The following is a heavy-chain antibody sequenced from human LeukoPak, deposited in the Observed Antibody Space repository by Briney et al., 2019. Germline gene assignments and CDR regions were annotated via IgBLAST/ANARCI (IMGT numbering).Heavy chain of an antibody. D-gene: IGHD2-15*01. J-gene: IGHJ6*02. CDR3: AREGCSGGSCYSMYYYYGMDV. CDR2: IYTSGST. Sequence: SETLSLTCSVSGGSIGSYYWSWIRQPAGKGLEWIGHIYTSGSTNYNPSLKSRVTISVDTSKNQFSLKLSSVTAADTAVYYCAREGCSGGSCYSMYYYYGMDVWGQGTTVTVSS. V-gene: IGHV4-4*07. CDR1: GGSIGSYY.